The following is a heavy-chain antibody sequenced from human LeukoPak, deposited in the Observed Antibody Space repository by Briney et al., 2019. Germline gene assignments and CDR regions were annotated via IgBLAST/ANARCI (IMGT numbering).Heavy chain of an antibody. V-gene: IGHV4-39*07. CDR2: IYYSGST. Sequence: SETLSLTCTVSGGSISSSSYYWGWIRQPPGKGLEWIGSIYYSGSTYYNPSLKSRVTISVDTSKNQFSLKLTSVTAADTAVYYCARGRDSYGSGSYGTDYWGQGTLVTVSS. CDR3: ARGRDSYGSGSYGTDY. D-gene: IGHD3-10*01. J-gene: IGHJ4*02. CDR1: GGSISSSSYY.